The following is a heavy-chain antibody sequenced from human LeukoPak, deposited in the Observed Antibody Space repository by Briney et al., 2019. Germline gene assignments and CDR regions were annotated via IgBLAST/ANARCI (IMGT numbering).Heavy chain of an antibody. Sequence: ASVKVSCKASGYTFTGYYMHWVRQAPGQGLEWMGIINPSGGSTTYAQKFQGRVAMTRDTSTSTVYMQLSSLRSEDTAVYYCARGTDYGDYVYWLDPWGQGTLVTVSS. J-gene: IGHJ5*02. CDR2: INPSGGST. V-gene: IGHV1-46*01. CDR3: ARGTDYGDYVYWLDP. CDR1: GYTFTGYY. D-gene: IGHD4-17*01.